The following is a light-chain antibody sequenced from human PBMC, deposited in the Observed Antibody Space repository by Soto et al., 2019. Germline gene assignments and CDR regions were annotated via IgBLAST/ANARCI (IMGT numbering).Light chain of an antibody. CDR3: QQYGSSPQT. CDR2: GAS. Sequence: EIVLTHSPVTLSLSPGERATLSCRASQSVSSSYLAWYQQKPGQAPRLLIYGASSRATGIPDRFSGSGSGTDFTLTISRLEPEDFAVYYCQQYGSSPQTFGQGTKVDIK. V-gene: IGKV3-20*01. CDR1: QSVSSSY. J-gene: IGKJ1*01.